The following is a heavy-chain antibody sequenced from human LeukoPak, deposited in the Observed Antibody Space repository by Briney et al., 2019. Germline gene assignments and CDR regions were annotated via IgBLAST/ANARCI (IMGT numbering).Heavy chain of an antibody. J-gene: IGHJ5*02. Sequence: ASVKVSCKASGYTFTSYAMHWVRQAPGQRREWMGWINAGNGTTKYSQKFQGRVTITRDTSASTAYMELSRLRSEATAVYYCARSQNYYGSGARFDPWGQGTLVTVSS. CDR1: GYTFTSYA. CDR3: ARSQNYYGSGARFDP. V-gene: IGHV1-3*01. D-gene: IGHD3-10*01. CDR2: INAGNGTT.